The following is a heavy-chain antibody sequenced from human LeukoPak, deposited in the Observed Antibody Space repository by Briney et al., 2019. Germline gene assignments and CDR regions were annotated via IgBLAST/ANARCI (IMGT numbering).Heavy chain of an antibody. CDR2: ISSSSSYI. Sequence: GGSLRLSCAACGFAFSSYSMNWVRQAPGKGLEWVSSISSSSSYIYYADSVKGRFTISRDNAKNSLYLQMNSLRAEDTAVYYCARYPSRYCTSTSCYLVHWGQGALVTVSS. CDR3: ARYPSRYCTSTSCYLVH. J-gene: IGHJ5*02. D-gene: IGHD2-2*01. V-gene: IGHV3-21*01. CDR1: GFAFSSYS.